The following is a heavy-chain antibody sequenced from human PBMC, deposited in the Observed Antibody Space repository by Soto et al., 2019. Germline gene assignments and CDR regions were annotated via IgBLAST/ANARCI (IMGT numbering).Heavy chain of an antibody. Sequence: ASVKVSCKASGYTFTSYGISWVRQAPGQGLEWMGWISAYNGNTNYAQKLQGRVTMTTDTSTSTAYMELRSLGSDDTAVYYCARDPGYSSSSGWISWGQGTLVTVSS. CDR1: GYTFTSYG. CDR2: ISAYNGNT. V-gene: IGHV1-18*01. CDR3: ARDPGYSSSSGWIS. J-gene: IGHJ5*02. D-gene: IGHD6-6*01.